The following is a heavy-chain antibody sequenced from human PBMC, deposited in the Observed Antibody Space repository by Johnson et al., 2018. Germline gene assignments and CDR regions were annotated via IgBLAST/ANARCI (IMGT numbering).Heavy chain of an antibody. Sequence: VQLQESGGGLVQPGRSLRLSCAASGFTFDDYAMHWVRQAPGKGLEWVSGISWHSGSIGYADSVKGRFTISRDNAKNSLYLQMNSMKAEDTALYYCAKDIAAAGDAFDIWGQGTMVTVSS. V-gene: IGHV3-9*01. CDR1: GFTFDDYA. CDR2: ISWHSGSI. J-gene: IGHJ3*02. CDR3: AKDIAAAGDAFDI. D-gene: IGHD6-13*01.